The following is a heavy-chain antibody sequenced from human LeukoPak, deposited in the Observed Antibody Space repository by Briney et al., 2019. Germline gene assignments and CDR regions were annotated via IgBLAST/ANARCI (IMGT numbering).Heavy chain of an antibody. CDR3: ARVARFDSIDY. Sequence: PGGSLRLSCAASGFTFSDHYMDWVRQAPGKGLEWVGRTKNKANNYNTEYAASVKGRFTISRDDSKNSLFLQMNSLKTEDTAVYYCARVARFDSIDYWGQGTLVTVSS. CDR2: TKNKANNYNT. V-gene: IGHV3-72*01. CDR1: GFTFSDHY. J-gene: IGHJ4*02. D-gene: IGHD3-9*01.